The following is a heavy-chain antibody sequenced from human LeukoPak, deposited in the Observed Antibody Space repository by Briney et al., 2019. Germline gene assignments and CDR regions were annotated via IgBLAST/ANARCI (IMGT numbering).Heavy chain of an antibody. V-gene: IGHV3-11*01. J-gene: IGHJ4*02. Sequence: GGSLRLSCAASGFTFSDYYMSWVRQAPGKGLEWVSYISSSGSTIYYADSVKGRFTISRDNAKNSLYLQMNSLRAEDTAVYYCARVGSSGSILYFAYWGQGTLVTVSS. D-gene: IGHD6-19*01. CDR3: ARVGSSGSILYFAY. CDR1: GFTFSDYY. CDR2: ISSSGSTI.